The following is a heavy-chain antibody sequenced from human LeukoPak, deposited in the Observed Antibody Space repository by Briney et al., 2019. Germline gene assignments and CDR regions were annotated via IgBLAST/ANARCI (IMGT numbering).Heavy chain of an antibody. V-gene: IGHV3-21*01. CDR3: ARVKVSGAFDI. J-gene: IGHJ3*02. CDR1: GFTFSSYS. Sequence: GGSLRLSCAASGFTFSSYSMNWVRQAPGKGLEWVSSISSSSSYIYYADSVKGRFTISRDNAKNSLYLQMNSLRAEDMAVYYCARVKVSGAFDIWGQGTMVTVSS. D-gene: IGHD1-14*01. CDR2: ISSSSSYI.